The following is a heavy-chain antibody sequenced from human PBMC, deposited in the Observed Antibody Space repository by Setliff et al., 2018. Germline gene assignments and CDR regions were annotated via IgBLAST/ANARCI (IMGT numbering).Heavy chain of an antibody. CDR1: GFTFSSYR. Sequence: GGSLRLSCAASGFTFSSYRMHWVRQAPGKGLEWVAVIWDDGGNKYHADSVKGRFTISRDNSKNTLYLQMNSLRPEDTAVYYCARTCSGSGCYAGLESWGQGTPVTSPQ. D-gene: IGHD2-15*01. J-gene: IGHJ4*02. CDR2: IWDDGGNK. V-gene: IGHV3-33*08. CDR3: ARTCSGSGCYAGLES.